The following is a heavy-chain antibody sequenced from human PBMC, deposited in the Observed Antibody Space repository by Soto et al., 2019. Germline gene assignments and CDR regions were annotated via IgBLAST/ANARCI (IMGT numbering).Heavy chain of an antibody. J-gene: IGHJ4*02. Sequence: QVQLVQSGAEVKKPGSSVMVSCKASGGTFSSFAISWVRQAPGQGLEWMGGIIPIFGTTNYAQKFQGRVTITADESTSTAYMEVTTLRSEDTAVYYCARDRDHTYDYWGQGTLVTVSS. CDR3: ARDRDHTYDY. V-gene: IGHV1-69*01. CDR2: IIPIFGTT. CDR1: GGTFSSFA.